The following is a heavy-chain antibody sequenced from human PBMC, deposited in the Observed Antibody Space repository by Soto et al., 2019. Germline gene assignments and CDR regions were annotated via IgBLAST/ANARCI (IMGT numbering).Heavy chain of an antibody. CDR2: VYYNGSP. V-gene: IGHV4-39*01. D-gene: IGHD3-16*01. J-gene: IGHJ3*02. CDR3: ARQTYLTYFDI. Sequence: SETVSLTGAVSRGSMHSTPYYWCWIRQPPGKGLEWIGTVYYNGSPYFNPSLKSRLTLSADPSQNQFSLRLASVTAADTAVYYCARQTYLTYFDIWGKGTMVTVSS. CDR1: RGSMHSTPYY.